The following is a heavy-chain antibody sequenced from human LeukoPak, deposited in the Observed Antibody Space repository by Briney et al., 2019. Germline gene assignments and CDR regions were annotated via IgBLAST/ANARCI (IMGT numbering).Heavy chain of an antibody. Sequence: SETLSLTCTVSGGSISSGGYSWSWIRQHPGKGLEWIGYIYYSGSTYYNPSLKSRVTISVDTSKNQFSLKLSSVTAADTAVYYCARGRFLNWFDPWGQGTLVTVSS. CDR3: ARGRFLNWFDP. V-gene: IGHV4-31*03. D-gene: IGHD3-16*01. CDR2: IYYSGST. CDR1: GGSISSGGYS. J-gene: IGHJ5*02.